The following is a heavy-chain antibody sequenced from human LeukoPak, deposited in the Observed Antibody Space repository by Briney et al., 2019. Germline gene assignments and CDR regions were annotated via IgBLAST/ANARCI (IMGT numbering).Heavy chain of an antibody. D-gene: IGHD3-16*02. V-gene: IGHV4-34*01. J-gene: IGHJ4*02. Sequence: SSETLSLTCAVYGGSFSGYYWSWIRQPPGKGLGWIGEINHSGSTNYNPSLKSRVTISVDTSKNQFSLKLSSVTAADTAVYYCARDRLYDYVWGSYRHPPDYWGQGTLVTVSS. CDR2: INHSGST. CDR1: GGSFSGYY. CDR3: ARDRLYDYVWGSYRHPPDY.